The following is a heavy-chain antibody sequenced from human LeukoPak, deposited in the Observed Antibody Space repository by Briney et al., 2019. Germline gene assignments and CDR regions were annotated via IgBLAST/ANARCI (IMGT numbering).Heavy chain of an antibody. V-gene: IGHV3-23*01. Sequence: GGSLRLSCAASGFTFSSYAMSWVRQAPGKGLEWVSAISGSGGSTYYADSVKGRFTISRDNSKNTLYLQMNSLRAEDTAVYYCAKRHARTTIFGVVTDYWGQGTLVTVSS. D-gene: IGHD3-3*01. CDR3: AKRHARTTIFGVVTDY. CDR2: ISGSGGST. CDR1: GFTFSSYA. J-gene: IGHJ4*02.